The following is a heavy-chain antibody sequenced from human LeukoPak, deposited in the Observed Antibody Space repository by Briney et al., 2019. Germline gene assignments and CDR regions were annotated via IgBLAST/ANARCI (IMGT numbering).Heavy chain of an antibody. CDR2: IYTSGST. J-gene: IGHJ4*02. Sequence: PSGTLSLTCTVSGGSISSYYWSWIRQPAGKELEWIGRIYTSGSTNYNPSLKSRVTMSVDTSKNQFSLKLSSVTAADTAVYYCARERVYSSSFPLDYWGQGTLVTVSS. CDR1: GGSISSYY. D-gene: IGHD6-6*01. V-gene: IGHV4-4*07. CDR3: ARERVYSSSFPLDY.